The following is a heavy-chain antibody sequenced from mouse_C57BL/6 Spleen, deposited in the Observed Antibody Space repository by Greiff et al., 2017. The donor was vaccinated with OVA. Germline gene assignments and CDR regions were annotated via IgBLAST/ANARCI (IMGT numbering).Heavy chain of an antibody. J-gene: IGHJ4*01. CDR2: ISSGGSYT. V-gene: IGHV5-6*01. D-gene: IGHD2-3*01. CDR1: GFTFSSYG. CDR3: ERHDGYFPYYAMDY. Sequence: DVHLVESGGDLVKPGGSLKLSCAASGFTFSSYGMSWVRQTPDKRLEWVATISSGGSYTYYPDSVKGRFTISRDNAKNTLYLQMSSLKSEDTAMYYCERHDGYFPYYAMDYWGQGTSVTVSS.